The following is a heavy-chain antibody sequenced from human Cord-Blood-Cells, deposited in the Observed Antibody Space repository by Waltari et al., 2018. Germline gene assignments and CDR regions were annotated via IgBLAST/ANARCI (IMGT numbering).Heavy chain of an antibody. D-gene: IGHD7-27*01. V-gene: IGHV4-34*01. CDR1: GGSFSGYY. CDR2: INHSGST. J-gene: IGHJ2*01. CDR3: ARGRKLGRRDFDL. Sequence: QVQLQQWGAGLLKPSETLSLTCAVYGGSFSGYYWSWIRQPPGKGLEWIGEINHSGSTNYNPSLTSRVTISVDTSKNQFSLKLSSVTAADTAVYYCARGRKLGRRDFDLWGRGTLVTVSS.